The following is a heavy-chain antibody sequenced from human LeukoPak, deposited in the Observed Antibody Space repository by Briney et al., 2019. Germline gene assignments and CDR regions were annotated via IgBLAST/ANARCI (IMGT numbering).Heavy chain of an antibody. V-gene: IGHV1-18*01. CDR2: ISAYNGNT. CDR1: GYTFTSYG. J-gene: IGHJ4*02. D-gene: IGHD6-13*01. CDR3: ARDFWGSSSPGDYFDY. Sequence: RASVKVSCTASGYTFTSYGISWVRQAPGQGLEWMGWISAYNGNTNYAQKLQGRVTMTTDTSTSTAYMELRSLRSDDTAVYYCARDFWGSSSPGDYFDYWGQGTLVTASS.